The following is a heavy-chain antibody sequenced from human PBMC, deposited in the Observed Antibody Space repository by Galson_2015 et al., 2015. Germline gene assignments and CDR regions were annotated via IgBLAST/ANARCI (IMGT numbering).Heavy chain of an antibody. CDR2: IYSGGST. CDR1: GFTVSSNY. D-gene: IGHD4-17*01. J-gene: IGHJ6*02. V-gene: IGHV3-66*02. CDR3: AGADCGDAVGNYYYGLGG. Sequence: SLRLSCAASGFTVSSNYMSWVRQTPGKGLEWVSVIYSGGSTYYADSVKGRFTISRDNSKNTLYLQMNSLRGEDTAVYYCAGADCGDAVGNYYYGLGGWGPGTTVADSS.